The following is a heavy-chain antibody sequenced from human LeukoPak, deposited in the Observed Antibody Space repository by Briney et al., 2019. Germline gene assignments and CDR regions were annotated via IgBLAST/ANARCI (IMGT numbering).Heavy chain of an antibody. D-gene: IGHD3-10*01. V-gene: IGHV4-59*01. J-gene: IGHJ3*02. CDR3: ARAYYYGSGSYAFDI. CDR1: GGSISNYY. CDR2: IYYSGST. Sequence: SETLSLTCAVSGGSISNYYWTWIRQPPGKGLEWIGYIYYSGSTNHNPSLKSRVTISVDTSKNQFSLKLSSVTAADTAVYFCARAYYYGSGSYAFDIWGQGTMVTVSS.